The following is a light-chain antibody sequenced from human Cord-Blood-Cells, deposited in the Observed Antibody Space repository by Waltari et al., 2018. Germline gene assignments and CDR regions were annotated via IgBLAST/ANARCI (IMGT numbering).Light chain of an antibody. Sequence: QSALTQPRSVSGSPGQSVTISCTGTSSDVGGYNYVSWYQQHPGKAPKLMIYEVSKRPSGVPERFSGSKSGNTASLTISGLQAEDEADYYCCSYAGSYTDVFGTGTKVTVL. CDR1: SSDVGGYNY. CDR3: CSYAGSYTDV. CDR2: EVS. V-gene: IGLV2-11*01. J-gene: IGLJ1*01.